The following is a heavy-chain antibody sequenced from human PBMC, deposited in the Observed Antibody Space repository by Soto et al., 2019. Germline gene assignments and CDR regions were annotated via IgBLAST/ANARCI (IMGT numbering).Heavy chain of an antibody. CDR2: FDPEDGET. CDR3: ATVDLQWLVLRDYYGMDV. V-gene: IGHV1-24*01. J-gene: IGHJ6*02. Sequence: QVQLVQSGAEVKKPGASVKVSCKVSGYTLTELSMHWVRQAPGKGLEWMGGFDPEDGETIYAQKFQGRVTMTEDTATDTAYRELSSLRSEDTAVYYCATVDLQWLVLRDYYGMDVWGQGTTVTVSS. D-gene: IGHD6-19*01. CDR1: GYTLTELS.